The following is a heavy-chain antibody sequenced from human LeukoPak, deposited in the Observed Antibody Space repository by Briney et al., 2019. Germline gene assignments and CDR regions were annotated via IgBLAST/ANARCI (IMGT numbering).Heavy chain of an antibody. CDR1: GFTFSSYA. CDR3: AKVRYYDILTGYFDY. D-gene: IGHD3-9*01. V-gene: IGHV3-23*01. Sequence: GGSLRLSCAASGFTFSSYAMSWVRQAPGKGLEWVSAVSGSGGSTYYADSVKGRFTISRDNSKNTLYLQMNSLRAEDTAVYYCAKVRYYDILTGYFDYWGQGTLVTVSS. J-gene: IGHJ4*02. CDR2: VSGSGGST.